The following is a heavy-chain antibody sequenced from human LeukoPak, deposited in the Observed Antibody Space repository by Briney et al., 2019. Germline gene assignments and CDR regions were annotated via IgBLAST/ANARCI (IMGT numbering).Heavy chain of an antibody. CDR2: IYSSGST. V-gene: IGHV4-59*08. CDR3: ARRMGGDYGHWFDP. J-gene: IGHJ5*02. D-gene: IGHD4-17*01. CDR1: GGSISSYN. Sequence: SETLSLTCTVSGGSISSYNWSWIRQPPGKGLEWVGYIYSSGSTNYNPSLKSRVTISVDTSKNQFSLKLSSVTAADTAVYYCARRMGGDYGHWFDPWGQGTLVTVSS.